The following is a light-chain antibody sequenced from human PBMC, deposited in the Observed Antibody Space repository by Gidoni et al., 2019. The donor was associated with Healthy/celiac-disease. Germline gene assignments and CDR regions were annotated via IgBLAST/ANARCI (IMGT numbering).Light chain of an antibody. CDR1: QGISSY. CDR2: SSS. CDR3: QQYYSYPLA. J-gene: IGKJ1*01. V-gene: IGKV1-8*01. Sequence: AIRMTHSPSSLSASTGDRVTITCRASQGISSYLAWYQQKPGKAPKLLIYSSSTLQSGVPSRFSGSGYGTDFTLTISCLQSEDFATYYCQQYYSYPLAFGQGTKVEIK.